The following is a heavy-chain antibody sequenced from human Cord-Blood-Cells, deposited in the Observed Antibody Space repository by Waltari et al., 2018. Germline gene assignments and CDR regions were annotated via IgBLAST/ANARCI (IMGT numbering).Heavy chain of an antibody. D-gene: IGHD3-10*01. V-gene: IGHV4-34*01. CDR3: AREYGSGSYIFDY. CDR2: INHSGST. J-gene: IGHJ4*02. Sequence: QVQLQQWGAGLLKPSETLSLTCAVYGGSFSGYYWSWIRQAPGKGLEWIGEINHSGSTNYIPSLKSRVTISVDTAKHQFSLKLSSVTAADTAVYYCAREYGSGSYIFDYWGQGTLVTVSS. CDR1: GGSFSGYY.